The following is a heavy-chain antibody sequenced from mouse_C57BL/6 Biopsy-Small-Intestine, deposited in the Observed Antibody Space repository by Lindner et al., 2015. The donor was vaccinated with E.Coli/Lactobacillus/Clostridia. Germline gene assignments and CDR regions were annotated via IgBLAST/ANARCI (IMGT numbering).Heavy chain of an antibody. CDR1: GFNIKDYY. CDR3: TFYYSNLYAMDY. D-gene: IGHD2-5*01. Sequence: VQLQESGAELVKPGASVKLSCTASGFNIKDYYMHWVKQRPEQGLEWIGRIDPEDGDTEYAPKFQGKATMTADTSSNTAYLQFSSLTYEDTAVYYCTFYYSNLYAMDYWGRGTSVTVSS. V-gene: IGHV14-1*01. CDR2: IDPEDGDT. J-gene: IGHJ4*01.